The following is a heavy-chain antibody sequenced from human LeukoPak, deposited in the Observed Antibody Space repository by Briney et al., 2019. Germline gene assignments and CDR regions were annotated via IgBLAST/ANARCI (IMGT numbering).Heavy chain of an antibody. CDR2: ISGSGGST. D-gene: IGHD4-23*01. J-gene: IGHJ4*02. Sequence: GGSLRLSCAASGFTFSSYAMSWVRQAPGKGLEWVSAISGSGGSTYYADSVKGRFTISRDTSKNTVYLQMNSLRAEDTAMYYCARGLHLGTVVRTYYFDYWGQGTLVTVSS. CDR1: GFTFSSYA. V-gene: IGHV3-23*01. CDR3: ARGLHLGTVVRTYYFDY.